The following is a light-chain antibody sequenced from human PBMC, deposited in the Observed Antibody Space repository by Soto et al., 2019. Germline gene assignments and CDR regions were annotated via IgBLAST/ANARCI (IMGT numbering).Light chain of an antibody. CDR2: DNN. CDR1: RSNIGSNY. CDR3: SAWHSSLRDLL. Sequence: QSVLTQPPSVSAAPGQKVIVSCSGGRSNIGSNYVSWYQRFPGKAPQLLIYDNNQRPSGVPARFSGSKSGASAALDIVGLQTGDEAEYFCSAWHSSLRDLLFGGGTKLTVL. V-gene: IGLV1-51*01. J-gene: IGLJ3*02.